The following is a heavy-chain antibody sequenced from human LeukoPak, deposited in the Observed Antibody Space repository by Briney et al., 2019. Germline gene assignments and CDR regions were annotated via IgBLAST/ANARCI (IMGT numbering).Heavy chain of an antibody. CDR3: ARVRAIFGVVSKGSFDY. Sequence: ASVKVSCKASRYTFTGYYMHWVRQAPGQGHEWMGWINPNSGGTNYAQKFQGRVRMSRDTSISTAYMEQCRLRSDDTAVYYCARVRAIFGVVSKGSFDYWGQGTLVTVSS. CDR2: INPNSGGT. CDR1: RYTFTGYY. V-gene: IGHV1-2*02. D-gene: IGHD3-3*01. J-gene: IGHJ4*02.